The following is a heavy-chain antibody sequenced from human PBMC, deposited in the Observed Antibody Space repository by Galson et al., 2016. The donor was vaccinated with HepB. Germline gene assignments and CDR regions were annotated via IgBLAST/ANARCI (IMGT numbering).Heavy chain of an antibody. J-gene: IGHJ4*02. CDR3: ARDFNWGPDF. CDR1: GYRFTDSY. D-gene: IGHD7-27*01. Sequence: SVKVSCKASGYRFTDSYLHWIRQAPGRGLEWMGWILPKSGVTHYEQSFQGRITVTAGTAINPLYMQLDRLTSYDTAVYFGARDFNWGPDFGGQGTLVTVSS. V-gene: IGHV1-2*02. CDR2: ILPKSGVT.